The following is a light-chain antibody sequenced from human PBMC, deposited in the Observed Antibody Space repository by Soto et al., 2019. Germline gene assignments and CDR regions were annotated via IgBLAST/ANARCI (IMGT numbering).Light chain of an antibody. CDR1: SIDVGGYNY. CDR2: DVS. Sequence: QSVLTQPASVSGSPGQSITISCTGTSIDVGGYNYVSWYQQHPGKAPELMIFDVSSRPSGVSNRFSGSKSGNTASLTISGLQAEDEADYYCSSYTGSSTVFGTGTKVTVL. J-gene: IGLJ1*01. CDR3: SSYTGSSTV. V-gene: IGLV2-14*03.